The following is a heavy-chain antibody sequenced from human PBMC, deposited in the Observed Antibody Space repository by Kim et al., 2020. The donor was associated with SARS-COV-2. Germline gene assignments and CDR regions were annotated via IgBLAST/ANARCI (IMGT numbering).Heavy chain of an antibody. V-gene: IGHV1-18*04. CDR1: GYTFTSYG. D-gene: IGHD3-22*01. CDR3: ARDLNYYDSSGYYYNYYYYGMDV. Sequence: ASVKVSCKASGYTFTSYGISWVRQAPGQGLEWMGWISAYNGNTNYAQKLQGRVTMTTDTSTSTAYMELRSLRSDDTAVYYCARDLNYYDSSGYYYNYYYYGMDVWGQGTTVTVSS. CDR2: ISAYNGNT. J-gene: IGHJ6*02.